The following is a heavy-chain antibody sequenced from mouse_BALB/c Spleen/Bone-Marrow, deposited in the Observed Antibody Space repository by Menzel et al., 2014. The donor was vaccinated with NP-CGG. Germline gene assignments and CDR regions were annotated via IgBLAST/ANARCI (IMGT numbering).Heavy chain of an antibody. V-gene: IGHV5-17*02. D-gene: IGHD4-1*02. Sequence: EVKVVESGGGLVQPGGSRKLFCAASGFTFSSFGMHWGRQAPEKGLERAAYISRVSSTIYYASKVKGGCAISRNNPRNTGFMQMNSRSSKDTTMYNCTRGVNWNDFEVWGQGTTLTVSS. J-gene: IGHJ2*01. CDR2: ISRVSSTI. CDR1: GFTFSSFG. CDR3: TRGVNWNDFEV.